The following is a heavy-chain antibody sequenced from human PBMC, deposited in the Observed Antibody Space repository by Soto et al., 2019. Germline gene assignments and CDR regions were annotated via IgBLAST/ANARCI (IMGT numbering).Heavy chain of an antibody. D-gene: IGHD4-17*01. CDR2: IYYSGST. J-gene: IGHJ5*02. CDR1: GGSISSSSYY. CDR3: AATDGDYSIRWFDP. V-gene: IGHV4-39*01. Sequence: QLQLQESGPGLVKPSETLSLTCTVSGGSISSSSYYWGWIRQPPGKGLEWIGSIYYSGSTYYNPSLKSRVTISVDTSKNQFSLKLSSVTAADTAVYYCAATDGDYSIRWFDPWGQGTLVTVSS.